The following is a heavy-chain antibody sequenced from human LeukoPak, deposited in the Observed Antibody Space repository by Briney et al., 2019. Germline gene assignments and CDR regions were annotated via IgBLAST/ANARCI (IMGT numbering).Heavy chain of an antibody. CDR2: ISGDGGTI. CDR3: AKDWAPRITVGGDYLDY. J-gene: IGHJ4*02. Sequence: GGYLRLYCEASGFTFDDCAMHWVRQVPGKGLEWVSLISGDGGTIYYADSVKGRFTVSRDNSKASLFLQMNSLRNEDAALYYCAKDWAPRITVGGDYLDYWGQGTLVTVSS. CDR1: GFTFDDCA. V-gene: IGHV3-43*02. D-gene: IGHD6-19*01.